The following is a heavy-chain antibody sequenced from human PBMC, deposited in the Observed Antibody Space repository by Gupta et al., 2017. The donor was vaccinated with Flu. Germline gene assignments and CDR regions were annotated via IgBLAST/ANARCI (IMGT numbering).Heavy chain of an antibody. V-gene: IGHV1-46*01. Sequence: QVQLVQSGAEMQKPGASVKLSCETSGYTFTNFYLHWVRQAPGQGLEWLGIRFTPDGGTNYPQRFRDRVTMTSDTPTRTVYMELSSLTSDDTAMYYCVREERGGHFDYWGQGTLVTVSS. D-gene: IGHD3-16*01. CDR1: GYTFTNFY. CDR2: RFTPDGGT. J-gene: IGHJ4*02. CDR3: VREERGGHFDY.